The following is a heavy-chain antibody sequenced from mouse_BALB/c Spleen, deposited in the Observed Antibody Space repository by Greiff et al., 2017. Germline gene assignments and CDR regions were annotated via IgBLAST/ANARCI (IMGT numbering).Heavy chain of an antibody. D-gene: IGHD2-4*01. CDR3: ARDYDYDGYAMDY. CDR2: IDPFNGGT. J-gene: IGHJ4*01. Sequence: EVQLHQSGPELMKPGASVKISCKASGYSFTSYYMHWVKQSHGKSLEWIGYIDPFNGGTSYNQKFKGKATLTVDKSSSTAYMHLSSLTSEDSAVYYCARDYDYDGYAMDYWGQGTSVTVSS. V-gene: IGHV1S135*01. CDR1: GYSFTSYY.